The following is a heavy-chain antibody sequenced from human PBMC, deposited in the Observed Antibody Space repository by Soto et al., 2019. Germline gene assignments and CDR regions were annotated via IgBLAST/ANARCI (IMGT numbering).Heavy chain of an antibody. CDR3: ARAVTMIVVVPGD. CDR2: IKQDGSEK. CDR1: GFTFSSYW. Sequence: EVQLVESGGGLVQPGGSLRLSCAASGFTFSSYWMSWVRQAPGKGLEWVANIKQDGSEKYYVDSVKGRFTISRDNAKNSLYLQMNSLRAEDTAVYYCARAVTMIVVVPGDWGQGTLVTVSS. J-gene: IGHJ4*02. D-gene: IGHD3-22*01. V-gene: IGHV3-7*01.